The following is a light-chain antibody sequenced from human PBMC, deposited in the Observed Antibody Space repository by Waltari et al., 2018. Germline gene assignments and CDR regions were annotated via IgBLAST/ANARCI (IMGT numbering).Light chain of an antibody. Sequence: QLVLPQSPSASASLGASVKLTCTLDSGHSSNIIAWHQQKPEKGPRFLMKVNSDGSHTKGDEIPDRFSGSSSGPERYLTISSVQSEDEADYYCQTGGHGTWVFGGGTKLTVL. J-gene: IGLJ3*02. V-gene: IGLV4-69*01. CDR2: VNSDGSH. CDR3: QTGGHGTWV. CDR1: SGHSSNI.